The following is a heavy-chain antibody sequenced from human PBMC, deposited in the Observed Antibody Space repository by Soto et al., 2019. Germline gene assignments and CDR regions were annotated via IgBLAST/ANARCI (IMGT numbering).Heavy chain of an antibody. CDR3: AREAKSYSSVWYPNFDY. J-gene: IGHJ4*02. V-gene: IGHV3-30-3*01. CDR2: ISYDGSKK. D-gene: IGHD6-19*01. CDR1: GFTFSSYA. Sequence: QVQLVESGGGVVQPGRSLRLSCAASGFTFSSYAMHWVRQAPGKGLEWVAVISYDGSKKYYADSVKGRFTISRDNSKNTLYLQMNSLRAEDTAVYYCAREAKSYSSVWYPNFDYWGQGTLVTVSS.